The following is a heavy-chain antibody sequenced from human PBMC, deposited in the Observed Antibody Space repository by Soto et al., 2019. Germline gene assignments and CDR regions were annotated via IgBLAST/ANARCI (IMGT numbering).Heavy chain of an antibody. CDR2: ISAYNGNT. D-gene: IGHD3-22*01. V-gene: IGHV1-18*01. CDR1: GYTFTSYG. Sequence: QVQLVQSGAEVKKPGASVKVSCKASGYTFTSYGISWVRQAPGQGLEWMGWISAYNGNTNYAQKLQGRVTMTTDTYTSTAYMELRRLRSDDTAVYYCASMNYDSSGYYYVFDYWGQGTLVTVSS. CDR3: ASMNYDSSGYYYVFDY. J-gene: IGHJ4*02.